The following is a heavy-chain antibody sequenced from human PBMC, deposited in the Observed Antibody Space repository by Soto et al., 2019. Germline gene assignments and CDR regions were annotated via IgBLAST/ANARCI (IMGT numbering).Heavy chain of an antibody. Sequence: SETLSLACTVSGGSISSYYWSWIRQPPGKGLEWIGYIYYSGSTNYNPSLKSRVTISVDTSKNQFSLKLSSVTAADTAVYYCARDKYYSSTSPNWFDPWGQGTLVTVSS. D-gene: IGHD6-13*01. V-gene: IGHV4-59*01. J-gene: IGHJ5*02. CDR2: IYYSGST. CDR3: ARDKYYSSTSPNWFDP. CDR1: GGSISSYY.